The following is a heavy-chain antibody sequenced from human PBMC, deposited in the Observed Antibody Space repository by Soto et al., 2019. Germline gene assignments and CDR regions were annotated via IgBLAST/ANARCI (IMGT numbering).Heavy chain of an antibody. J-gene: IGHJ4*02. CDR2: VYHTGST. V-gene: IGHV4-4*02. CDR3: ATLPPRIVVVVLPIPS. Sequence: QVQLKQSGPRLARPSGTLSLTCVVSGGSISSTNWWTWVRQTPGKGLEWIGEVYHTGSTKYNPSLRNRVTISVAKSNNQFSPTLKSVTAADTAVYYCATLPPRIVVVVLPIPSWGQGTLVTVSS. CDR1: GGSISSTNW. D-gene: IGHD2-15*01.